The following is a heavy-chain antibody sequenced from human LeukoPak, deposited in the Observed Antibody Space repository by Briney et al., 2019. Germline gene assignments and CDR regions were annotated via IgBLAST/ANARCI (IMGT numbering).Heavy chain of an antibody. Sequence: PGGSLRLSCTASGFTFSDYYMSWIRQAPGKGLEWISYISNIGSTTYYADSVKGRFTISRDNAKNSLYLQMNSLRAEDTAVYYCARVGKAYGDYAYYYYYMDVWGKGTTVTISS. J-gene: IGHJ6*03. D-gene: IGHD4-17*01. CDR2: ISNIGSTT. CDR1: GFTFSDYY. V-gene: IGHV3-11*01. CDR3: ARVGKAYGDYAYYYYYMDV.